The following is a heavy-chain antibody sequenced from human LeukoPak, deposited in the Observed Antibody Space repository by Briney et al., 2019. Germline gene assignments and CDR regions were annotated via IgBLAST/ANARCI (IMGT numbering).Heavy chain of an antibody. Sequence: KPSETLSLTCTVSGGSISSSSYYWGWIRQPPGKGLEWIGSTYYSGSTYYNPSLKSRVTISVDTSKNQFSLKLSSVTAADTAVYYCARHVGWSHAFDIWGQGTMVTVSS. J-gene: IGHJ3*02. CDR3: ARHVGWSHAFDI. CDR1: GGSISSSSYY. D-gene: IGHD6-19*01. CDR2: TYYSGST. V-gene: IGHV4-39*01.